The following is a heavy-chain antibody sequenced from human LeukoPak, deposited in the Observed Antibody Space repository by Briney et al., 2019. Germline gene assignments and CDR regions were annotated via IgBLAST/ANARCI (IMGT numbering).Heavy chain of an antibody. Sequence: PGGSLRLSCAASGFTVSSNYMSWVRQAPGKGLEWVSVIYSGGSTYYADSVKGRYTISRDNSKNTLYLQMNSLRAEDTAVYYCARDRLDGGRDYWGQGTLVTVSS. V-gene: IGHV3-53*01. CDR2: IYSGGST. D-gene: IGHD3-16*01. CDR1: GFTVSSNY. J-gene: IGHJ4*02. CDR3: ARDRLDGGRDY.